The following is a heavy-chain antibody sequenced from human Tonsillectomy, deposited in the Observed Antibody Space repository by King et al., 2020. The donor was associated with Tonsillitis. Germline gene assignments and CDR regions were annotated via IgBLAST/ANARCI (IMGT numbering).Heavy chain of an antibody. CDR3: ARGLSAGGYGFDI. CDR1: GGSVSRSNW. Sequence: QLQESGPGLVKPSGTLSLNCAFSGGSVSRSNWLRWVRQAPGKGLEGIGEISHSGSPDYNPSLKSRVTISLDKSKSQFSPQLSSVTAADTAVYYCARGLSAGGYGFDIWGQGTMVTVSS. V-gene: IGHV4-4*02. D-gene: IGHD3-10*01. CDR2: ISHSGSP. J-gene: IGHJ3*02.